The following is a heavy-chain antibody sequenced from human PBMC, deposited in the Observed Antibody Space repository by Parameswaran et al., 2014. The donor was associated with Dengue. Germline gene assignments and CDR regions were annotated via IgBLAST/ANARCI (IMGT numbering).Heavy chain of an antibody. D-gene: IGHD2-8*01. Sequence: WIRQPPGKGLEWIGEINHSGSTNYNPSLKSRVTISVDTSKNQFSLKLSSVTAADTAVYYCARDPYCTNGVCNLYVYYYGMDVWGQGTTVTVSS. J-gene: IGHJ6*02. V-gene: IGHV4-34*01. CDR2: INHSGST. CDR3: ARDPYCTNGVCNLYVYYYGMDV.